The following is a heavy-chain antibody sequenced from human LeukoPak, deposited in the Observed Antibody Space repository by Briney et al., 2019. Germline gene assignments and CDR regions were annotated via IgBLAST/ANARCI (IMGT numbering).Heavy chain of an antibody. V-gene: IGHV3-20*04. CDR2: IYWNGDST. CDR1: GFTFDDYD. CDR3: AKDIYRADYDFWSGYDY. J-gene: IGHJ4*02. D-gene: IGHD3-3*01. Sequence: GGSLRLSCAASGFTFDDYDMSWVRQVPGKGLEWVSGIYWNGDSTGYADSVKGRFTISRDNAKNSLYLQMNSLRAEDTALYYCAKDIYRADYDFWSGYDYWGQGTLVTVSS.